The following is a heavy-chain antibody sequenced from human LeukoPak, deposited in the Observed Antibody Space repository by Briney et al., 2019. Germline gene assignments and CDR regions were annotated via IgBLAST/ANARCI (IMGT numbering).Heavy chain of an antibody. V-gene: IGHV3-30*18. CDR1: GFTFSSYG. J-gene: IGHJ4*02. D-gene: IGHD5-24*01. Sequence: PGRSLRPSCAASGFTFSSYGMHWVRQAPGKGLEWVAVISYDGSNKYYADSVKGRFTISRDNSKNTLYLQMNSLRAEDTAVYYCAKGGGRDGYNSGLFDYWGQGTLVTVSS. CDR3: AKGGGRDGYNSGLFDY. CDR2: ISYDGSNK.